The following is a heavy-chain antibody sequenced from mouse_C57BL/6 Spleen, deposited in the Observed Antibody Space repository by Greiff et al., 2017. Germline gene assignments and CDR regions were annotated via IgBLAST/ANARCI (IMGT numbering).Heavy chain of an antibody. D-gene: IGHD1-1*01. CDR1: GYTFTTYG. CDR2: IYPRSGNT. Sequence: VQLQQSGAELARPGASVKLSCKASGYTFTTYGISWVKQRTGQGLEWIGEIYPRSGNTYYNEKFKGKATLTADKSSSTAYMELRSLTSEDSAVYFCAGGPITTVVPYAMDYWGQGTSVTVSS. V-gene: IGHV1-81*01. CDR3: AGGPITTVVPYAMDY. J-gene: IGHJ4*01.